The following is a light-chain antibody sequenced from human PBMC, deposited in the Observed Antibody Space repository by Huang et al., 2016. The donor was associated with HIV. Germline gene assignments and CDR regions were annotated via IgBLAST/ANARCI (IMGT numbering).Light chain of an antibody. CDR2: AAS. CDR1: QSISTY. Sequence: DIQMTQSPSSLSASVGDSVTITCRASQSISTYLNWYQQKVGKAPKLLIYAASTLQSGVPSRFTGSGSGTEFTLTISSLQPEDFASYFCQQSYSTVFTFGPGTKVDVK. J-gene: IGKJ3*01. CDR3: QQSYSTVFT. V-gene: IGKV1-39*01.